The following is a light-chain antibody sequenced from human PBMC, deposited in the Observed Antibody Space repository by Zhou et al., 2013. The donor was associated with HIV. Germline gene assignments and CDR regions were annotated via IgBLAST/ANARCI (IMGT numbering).Light chain of an antibody. J-gene: IGKJ4*01. CDR1: QGISSY. CDR3: QQFYTTPPVT. CDR2: AAS. V-gene: IGKV1-NL1*01. Sequence: DIQLTQSPSFLSASVGDRVTITCRASQGISSYLAWYQQKPGKAPKLLLYAASRLASGVPSRFRGSGSGTDYTLTISSLQPEDFATYYCQQFYTTPPVTFGGGTKVESK.